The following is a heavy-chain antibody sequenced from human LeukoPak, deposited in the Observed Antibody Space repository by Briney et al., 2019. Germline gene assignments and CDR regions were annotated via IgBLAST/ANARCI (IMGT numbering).Heavy chain of an antibody. D-gene: IGHD2-2*01. CDR2: ISGSGRTT. Sequence: PGESLRLSCVASGFTFSSYTMNWVRQAPGKGLEWVSGISGSGRTTYYADSVKGRFTISRDNSKNTLYLEMNSLRVEDTAVYYCATEGSSTWTYYFDCWGQGILVTVSS. CDR3: ATEGSSTWTYYFDC. J-gene: IGHJ4*02. CDR1: GFTFSSYT. V-gene: IGHV3-23*01.